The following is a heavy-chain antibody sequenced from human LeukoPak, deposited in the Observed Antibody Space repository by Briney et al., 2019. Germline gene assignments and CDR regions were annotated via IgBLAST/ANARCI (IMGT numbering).Heavy chain of an antibody. CDR1: GYTFTGYY. Sequence: ASVKVSCKASGYTFTGYYMHWVRQAPGQGLEWMGWINPNSGGTNYAQKFQGRVTMTRDTSISTAYMELSSLRSEDTAVYYCARDGDYGDYVHSSKYYYYGMDVWGQGTTVTVSS. J-gene: IGHJ6*02. V-gene: IGHV1-2*02. D-gene: IGHD4-17*01. CDR2: INPNSGGT. CDR3: ARDGDYGDYVHSSKYYYYGMDV.